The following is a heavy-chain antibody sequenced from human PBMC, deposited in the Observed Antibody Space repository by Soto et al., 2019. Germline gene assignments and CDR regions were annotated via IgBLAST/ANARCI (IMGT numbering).Heavy chain of an antibody. CDR1: GFTFSSYG. Sequence: QVQLVESGGGVVQPGRSLRLSCAASGFTFSSYGMHWVRQAPGKGLEWVAVISYDGSNKYYADSVKGRFTISRDNSKKTLYLQMNSLRAEDTAVYYCAKGARRYYYYMDVWGKGTTVTVSS. V-gene: IGHV3-30*18. CDR2: ISYDGSNK. CDR3: AKGARRYYYYMDV. J-gene: IGHJ6*03.